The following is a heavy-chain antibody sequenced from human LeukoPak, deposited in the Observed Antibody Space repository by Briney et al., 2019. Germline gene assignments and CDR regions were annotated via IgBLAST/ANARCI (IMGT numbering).Heavy chain of an antibody. Sequence: SGTLSLTCAVSGGSISSSNWWSWVRQPPGKGLEWIGEIYHSGSTNYNPSLKSRVTISVDKSKNQFSLKLSSVTAADTAVYYCASRRYCSSTSCSLYFDCWGQGTLVTVSS. D-gene: IGHD2-2*01. J-gene: IGHJ4*02. CDR1: GGSISSSNW. V-gene: IGHV4-4*02. CDR2: IYHSGST. CDR3: ASRRYCSSTSCSLYFDC.